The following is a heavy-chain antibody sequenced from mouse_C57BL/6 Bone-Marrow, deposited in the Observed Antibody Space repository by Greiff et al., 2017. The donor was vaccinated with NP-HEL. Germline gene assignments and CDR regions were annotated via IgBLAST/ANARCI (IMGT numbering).Heavy chain of an antibody. CDR2: IYPGDGDT. D-gene: IGHD1-1*01. Sequence: QVQLKQSGPELVKPGASVKISCKASGYAFSSSWMNWVKQRPGKGLEWIGRIYPGDGDTNYNGKFKGKATLTADKSSSTAYMQLSSLTSEDSAVYFCARPPLYYYGSKRYYYAMDYWGQGTSVTVSS. CDR3: ARPPLYYYGSKRYYYAMDY. CDR1: GYAFSSSW. V-gene: IGHV1-82*01. J-gene: IGHJ4*01.